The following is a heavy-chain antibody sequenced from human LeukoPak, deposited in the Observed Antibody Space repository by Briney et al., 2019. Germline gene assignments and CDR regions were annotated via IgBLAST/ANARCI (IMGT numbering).Heavy chain of an antibody. D-gene: IGHD3-10*01. CDR2: INSDGSST. CDR3: ARVARGSAADAFDI. Sequence: PGGSLRLSCAASGFTFSSYWMHWVRQAPGKGLVWVSRINSDGSSTSYADSVKGRFTISRDNAKNTLYLQMNSLRAEDTAAYYCARVARGSAADAFDIWGQGTMVTVSS. CDR1: GFTFSSYW. V-gene: IGHV3-74*01. J-gene: IGHJ3*02.